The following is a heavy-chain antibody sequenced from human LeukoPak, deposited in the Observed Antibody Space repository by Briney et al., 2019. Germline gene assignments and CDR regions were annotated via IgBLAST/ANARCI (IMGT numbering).Heavy chain of an antibody. D-gene: IGHD3-3*01. CDR2: IKQDGSEK. CDR3: AKVLTAHCTRRRQCDFWSGYQGYFDC. CDR1: GFTVSSNY. Sequence: GGSLSLSCAASGFTVSSNYMSWVRQAPGKGLEWVAFIKQDGSEKYHVASMKDRFTIYRDNAKNSLYLLMNSLRAEDTAVYYCAKVLTAHCTRRRQCDFWSGYQGYFDCWGQGTLVTVSS. J-gene: IGHJ4*02. V-gene: IGHV3-7*01.